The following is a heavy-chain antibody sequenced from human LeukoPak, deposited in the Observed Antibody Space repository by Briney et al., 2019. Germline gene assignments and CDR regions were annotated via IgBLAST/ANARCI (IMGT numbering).Heavy chain of an antibody. CDR1: GDSVSSNSAA. CDR2: TYYRSKWYI. D-gene: IGHD1-1*01. Sequence: SQTLSLTCAISGDSVSSNSAAWNWIRQSPSRGLEWLGRTYYRSKWYIDYAVSVKSRITINPDTSKNQFSLQLNSVTPEDTAVYYCARGTTEIYYYYYYMDVWGKGTTVTVSS. V-gene: IGHV6-1*01. J-gene: IGHJ6*03. CDR3: ARGTTEIYYYYYYMDV.